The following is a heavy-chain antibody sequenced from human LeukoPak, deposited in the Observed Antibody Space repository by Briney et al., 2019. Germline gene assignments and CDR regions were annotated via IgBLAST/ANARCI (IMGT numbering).Heavy chain of an antibody. J-gene: IGHJ6*03. D-gene: IGHD3-22*01. Sequence: ASVKVSCKASGYTFTSYAMNWVRQAPGQGLEWMGWINTNTGNPTYAQGFTGRFVFSLDTSVSTAYLQISSLTAEDTAVYYCARGFWGDSSVYYYYYYYRAVGGKGPTATASS. CDR3: ARGFWGDSSVYYYYYYYRAV. CDR2: INTNTGNP. CDR1: GYTFTSYA. V-gene: IGHV7-4-1*02.